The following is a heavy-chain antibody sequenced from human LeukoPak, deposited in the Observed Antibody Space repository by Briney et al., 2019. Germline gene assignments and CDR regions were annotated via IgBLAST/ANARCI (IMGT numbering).Heavy chain of an antibody. V-gene: IGHV1-69*13. Sequence: ASVKVSCKASGGTFSSYAISWVRQAPGQGLEWMGGIIPIFGTANYAQKFQGRVTITADESTSTAYMELSSLRSEDTAVYYCARGALGYSGYEGSHYFDYWGQGTPVTVSS. D-gene: IGHD5-12*01. CDR3: ARGALGYSGYEGSHYFDY. CDR2: IIPIFGTA. CDR1: GGTFSSYA. J-gene: IGHJ4*02.